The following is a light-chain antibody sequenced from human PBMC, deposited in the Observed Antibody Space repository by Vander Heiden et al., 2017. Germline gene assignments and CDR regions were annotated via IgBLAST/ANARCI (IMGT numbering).Light chain of an antibody. CDR2: DAS. V-gene: IGKV1-13*02. Sequence: AIQLTQSPSSLSASVGDRVTITCRASQGISSALAWYQQKPGKAPNLLIYDASSLESGVPSRFSGSGSGTDFTLTISSLQPEDFATYYCQQFNTYPRTFGQGTKLELK. CDR3: QQFNTYPRT. J-gene: IGKJ2*01. CDR1: QGISSA.